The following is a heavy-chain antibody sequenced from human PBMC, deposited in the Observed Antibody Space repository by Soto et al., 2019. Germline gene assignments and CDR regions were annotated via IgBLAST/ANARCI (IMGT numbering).Heavy chain of an antibody. J-gene: IGHJ4*02. CDR2: TYYSGST. D-gene: IGHD3-3*01. V-gene: IGHV4-31*03. CDR3: ARYYYDFWSGHLDY. CDR1: GGSISSGGYY. Sequence: SETLSLTCTVSGGSISSGGYYWSWIRQHPGKGLEWIGYTYYSGSTYYNPSLKSRVTISVDTSKNQFSLKLSSVTAADTAVYYCARYYYDFWSGHLDYWGQGTLVTVSS.